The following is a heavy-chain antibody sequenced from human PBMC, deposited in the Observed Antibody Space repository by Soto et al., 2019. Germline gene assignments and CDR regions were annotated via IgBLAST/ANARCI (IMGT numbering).Heavy chain of an antibody. J-gene: IGHJ1*01. CDR3: LKLYKARPARLAY. CDR1: GFTFSSYW. D-gene: IGHD1-20*01. V-gene: IGHV3-7*05. CDR2: IKQDGSEK. Sequence: HPGGSLRLSCAASGFTFSSYWMSWVRQAPGKGLEWVANIKQDGSEKYYVDSVKGRFTISRDNAKDTLYLQMNSLRAEDTAVYYCLKLYKARPARLAYWGQGTLVTVSS.